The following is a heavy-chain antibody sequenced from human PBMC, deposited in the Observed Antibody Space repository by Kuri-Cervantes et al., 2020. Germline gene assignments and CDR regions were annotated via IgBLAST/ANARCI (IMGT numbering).Heavy chain of an antibody. CDR1: GGSISSYY. Sequence: GSLRLSCTVSGGSISSYYWSWIRQPAGKGLKWIGRIYTSGNTNYNPSLKSRVTISVDTSKNQFSLKLSSVSAAGTAVYYCATGSPPALVPTASRFDYWGQGTLVTVSS. J-gene: IGHJ4*02. V-gene: IGHV4-4*07. CDR2: IYTSGNT. CDR3: ATGSPPALVPTASRFDY. D-gene: IGHD2-2*01.